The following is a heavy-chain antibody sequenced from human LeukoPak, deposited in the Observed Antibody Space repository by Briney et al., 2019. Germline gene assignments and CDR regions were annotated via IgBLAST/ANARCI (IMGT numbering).Heavy chain of an antibody. CDR3: ARALFQVPYYFDF. D-gene: IGHD2-2*01. Sequence: GGPLRLSCEASEFSFTNYWMYWVRQAPGKGLAWVSAINTDGSTTTYGDSVKGRFTISRDNARNTLYLQMNSLRAEDTAVYYCARALFQVPYYFDFWGQGTLVTVSS. J-gene: IGHJ4*02. CDR2: INTDGSTT. CDR1: EFSFTNYW. V-gene: IGHV3-74*01.